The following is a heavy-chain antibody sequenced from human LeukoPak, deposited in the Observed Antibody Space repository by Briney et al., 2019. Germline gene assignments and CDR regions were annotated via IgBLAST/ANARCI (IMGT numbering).Heavy chain of an antibody. D-gene: IGHD7-27*01. CDR2: IYHSGST. CDR3: AGPRRGSLGWFDY. CDR1: GGSIRSHY. V-gene: IGHV4-59*11. Sequence: SETLSLTCTISGGSIRSHYRSWVRQPPGKGLEWIGYIYHSGSTNYNPSLKSRVTISIDTSKNQFSLKLSSVTAADTAVYYCAGPRRGSLGWFDYWGQGTPVTVSS. J-gene: IGHJ4*02.